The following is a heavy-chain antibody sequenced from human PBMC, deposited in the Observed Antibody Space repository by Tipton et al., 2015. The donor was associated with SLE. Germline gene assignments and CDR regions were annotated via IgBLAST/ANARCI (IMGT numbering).Heavy chain of an antibody. CDR3: ARDLEWLFGWFDP. CDR2: IYTSRST. CDR1: GGSIISGSYY. V-gene: IGHV4-61*02. D-gene: IGHD3-3*01. Sequence: TLSLTCTVSGGSIISGSYYWSWIRQPAGKGLEWIGRIYTSRSTNYNPSLKRRVTISVDTSKNQFSLKLSSVTAADTAVYYCARDLEWLFGWFDPWGQGTLVTVSS. J-gene: IGHJ5*02.